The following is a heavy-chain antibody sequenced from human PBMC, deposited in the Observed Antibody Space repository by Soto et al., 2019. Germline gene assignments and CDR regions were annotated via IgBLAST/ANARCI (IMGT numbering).Heavy chain of an antibody. V-gene: IGHV4-34*01. J-gene: IGHJ6*02. CDR2: INHSGST. Sequence: QVQLQQWGAGLLKPSETLSLTCAVYGGSFSGYYWSWIRQPPGKGLEWIGEINHSGSTNYNPSLKSRVTISVDKSKNQFSLKLSSVTAADTAVYYCARRQWLVHYYYGMDVWGQGTTVTVSS. CDR1: GGSFSGYY. CDR3: ARRQWLVHYYYGMDV. D-gene: IGHD6-19*01.